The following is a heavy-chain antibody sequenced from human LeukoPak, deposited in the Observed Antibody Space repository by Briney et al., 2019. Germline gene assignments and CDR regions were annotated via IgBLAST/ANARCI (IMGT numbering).Heavy chain of an antibody. Sequence: GRSLRLSCAASGFTFSSYGMHWVRQAPGKGLEWVAVIWYDGSNKYYADSVKGRFTISRDNSKNTLYLQMNSLRAEDTAVYYCARDRLVLPWFGESGMDVWGQGTTVTVSS. V-gene: IGHV3-33*01. CDR1: GFTFSSYG. CDR3: ARDRLVLPWFGESGMDV. J-gene: IGHJ6*02. CDR2: IWYDGSNK. D-gene: IGHD3-10*01.